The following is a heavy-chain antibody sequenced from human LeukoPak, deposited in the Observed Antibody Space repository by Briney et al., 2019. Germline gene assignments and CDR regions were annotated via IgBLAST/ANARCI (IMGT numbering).Heavy chain of an antibody. Sequence: GGSLRLSCAASGFTFSSFIMHWVRQAPGKGLEWVSSISSSSVYIYYADSMKGRFTISRDNSKNSLYLQMNSLGAEDTAVYYCARSDYADYWGQGTLVTVSS. V-gene: IGHV3-21*01. CDR1: GFTFSSFI. J-gene: IGHJ4*02. CDR2: ISSSSVYI. CDR3: ARSDYADY.